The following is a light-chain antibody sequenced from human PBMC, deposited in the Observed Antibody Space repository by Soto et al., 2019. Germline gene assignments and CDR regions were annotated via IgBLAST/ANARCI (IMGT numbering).Light chain of an antibody. V-gene: IGKV3-11*01. CDR1: QSVSTF. J-gene: IGKJ4*01. CDR2: DAS. Sequence: EIVLTQSPATLSLSPGERAILSCRASQSVSTFFAWYQQKPGQAPRLLIYDASERATGIPARFSGSGSGTDFTLTINSPEPEAFAVYYCQHRFNWPLTFGGGTTLELK. CDR3: QHRFNWPLT.